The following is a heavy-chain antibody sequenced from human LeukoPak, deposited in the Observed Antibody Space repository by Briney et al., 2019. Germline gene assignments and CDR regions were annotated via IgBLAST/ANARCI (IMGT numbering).Heavy chain of an antibody. J-gene: IGHJ4*02. D-gene: IGHD5-12*01. Sequence: GGSLRLSCAASGFSFSSYAMHWVREAPGKGLEWVAVISYDGSNKYYADSVKGRFTISRDNSKNTLYLQMNSLRAEDTAVYYCARPPRGYSGYDPDYWGQGTLVTVSS. CDR1: GFSFSSYA. CDR3: ARPPRGYSGYDPDY. CDR2: ISYDGSNK. V-gene: IGHV3-30-3*01.